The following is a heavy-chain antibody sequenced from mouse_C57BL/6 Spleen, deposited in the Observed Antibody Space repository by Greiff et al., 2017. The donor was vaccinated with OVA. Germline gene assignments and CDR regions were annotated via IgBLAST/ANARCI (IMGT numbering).Heavy chain of an antibody. CDR2: IWSGGST. D-gene: IGHD2-4*01. Sequence: VKVVESGPGLVQPSQSLSITCTVSGFSLTSYGVHWVRQSPGKGLEWLGVIWSGGSTDYNAAFISRLSISKDNSKSQVFFKMNSLQADDTAIYYCATFFYYDYDEDAMDYWGQGTSVTVSS. CDR1: GFSLTSYG. CDR3: ATFFYYDYDEDAMDY. J-gene: IGHJ4*01. V-gene: IGHV2-2*01.